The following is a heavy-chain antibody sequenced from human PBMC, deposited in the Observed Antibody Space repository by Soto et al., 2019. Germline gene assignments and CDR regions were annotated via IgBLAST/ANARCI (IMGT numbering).Heavy chain of an antibody. CDR2: IKGDGSEK. J-gene: IGHJ6*02. CDR3: GRDEVRNGVGV. CDR1: GFTFSDFW. Sequence: GGSLRLSCEASGFTFSDFWMSWVRQAPGKGLEWVANIKGDGSEKRYVDSVRGRFAISRDNAKNSVYLQMNSLRADDTALYYCGRDEVRNGVGVWGQGVKVTVSS. V-gene: IGHV3-7*01.